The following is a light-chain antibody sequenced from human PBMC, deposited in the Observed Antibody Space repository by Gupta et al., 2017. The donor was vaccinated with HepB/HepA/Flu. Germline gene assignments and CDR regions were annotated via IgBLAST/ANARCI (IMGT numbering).Light chain of an antibody. CDR1: QSIRSW. Sequence: DFQMTHSPATLSASVGDRVTITCRASQSIRSWLAWFQQKPGQAPKLLISKASRLQSGVPSRFSGGGSGTEFTLTISSLQPDDSATYFCQQYNTYPRTFGQGTKVEIK. V-gene: IGKV1-5*03. CDR2: KAS. J-gene: IGKJ1*01. CDR3: QQYNTYPRT.